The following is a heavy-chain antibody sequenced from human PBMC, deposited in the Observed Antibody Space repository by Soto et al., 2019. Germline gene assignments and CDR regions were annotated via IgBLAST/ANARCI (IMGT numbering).Heavy chain of an antibody. J-gene: IGHJ4*02. CDR2: IFYSRST. CDR1: GGSISSYY. V-gene: IGHV4-59*01. Sequence: PSETLSLTCSVSGGSISSYYLSWIRQPPGKGLEWIGYIFYSRSTNYNPSLKSRVTMSIDTSKNQFSLKLSSVTAADTAVYYCARVTINVSTYYFDYWVQGTLVTVSS. CDR3: ARVTINVSTYYFDY.